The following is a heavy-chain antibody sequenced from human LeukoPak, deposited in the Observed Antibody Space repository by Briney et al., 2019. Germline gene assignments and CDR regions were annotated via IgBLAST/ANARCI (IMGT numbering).Heavy chain of an antibody. CDR2: IYYSGST. V-gene: IGHV4-61*05. CDR3: ARAPNRDTSVWPNAFDI. Sequence: SETLSLTCTVSGGSISSSSYYWGWIRQPPGKGLEWIGYIYYSGSTNYNPSVKSRVTISVDTSNNQFSLNLSSVTAADTAVYYCARAPNRDTSVWPNAFDIWGQGTMVTVSS. J-gene: IGHJ3*02. CDR1: GGSISSSSYY. D-gene: IGHD2-2*01.